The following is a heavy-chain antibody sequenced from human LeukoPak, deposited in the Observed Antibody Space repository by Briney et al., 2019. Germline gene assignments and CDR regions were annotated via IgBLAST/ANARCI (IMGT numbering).Heavy chain of an antibody. CDR3: ARGSGSYYSGFDP. CDR2: IYHSGST. V-gene: IGHV4-38-2*02. Sequence: SETLSLTCTVSGYSISSGYYWGWIRQPPGKGLEWIGSIYHSGSTYYNPSLKSRVTISVDTSKNQFSLKLSSVTAADTAVYYCARGSGSYYSGFDPWGQGTMVTVSS. CDR1: GYSISSGYY. J-gene: IGHJ5*02. D-gene: IGHD1-26*01.